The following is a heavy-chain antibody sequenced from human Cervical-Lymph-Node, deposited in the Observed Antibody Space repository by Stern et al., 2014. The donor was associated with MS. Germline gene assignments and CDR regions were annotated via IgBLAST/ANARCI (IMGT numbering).Heavy chain of an antibody. CDR1: GFSLSTSGLG. Sequence: ESGPALVKPTQTLTLTCTFSGFSLSTSGLGVGWIRQPPGEALEWLAYIYWDDQKRYSPSLKSRLTITKDTSKNQVVLTLTNVDPVDTATYYCAHRTAVPFDYWGQGTLVTVSS. CDR2: IYWDDQK. J-gene: IGHJ4*02. CDR3: AHRTAVPFDY. V-gene: IGHV2-5*02. D-gene: IGHD2-2*01.